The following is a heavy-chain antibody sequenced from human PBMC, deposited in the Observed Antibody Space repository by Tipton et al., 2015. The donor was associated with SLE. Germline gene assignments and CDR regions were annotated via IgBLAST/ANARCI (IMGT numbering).Heavy chain of an antibody. CDR3: AKHRGTPDSSCNL. D-gene: IGHD2/OR15-2a*01. Sequence: QLVQSGAEVKKPGDSAKVSCKGSGYTFTGYYMHWVRQAPGQGLEWMGWINPNSGGTNYAQKFQGRVTMTRDTSISTAYMELSRVTADDTAVYYCAKHRGTPDSSCNLWGQGTMVTVSS. CDR2: INPNSGGT. V-gene: IGHV1-2*02. CDR1: GYTFTGYY. J-gene: IGHJ3*01.